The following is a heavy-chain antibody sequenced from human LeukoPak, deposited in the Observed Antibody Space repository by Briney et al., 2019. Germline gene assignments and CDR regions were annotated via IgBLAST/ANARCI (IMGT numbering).Heavy chain of an antibody. CDR2: ISYDGSNK. D-gene: IGHD2-2*01. V-gene: IGHV3-30-3*01. CDR1: GFTFSSYA. J-gene: IGHJ4*02. Sequence: GGSLRLSCAASGFTFSSYAMHWVRQAPGKGLEWVAVISYDGSNKYYADSVKGRFTISRDNSKNTLYLQMNSLRAEDTAVYYCARGYCSSTSCYASNDYWGQGTLVTVSS. CDR3: ARGYCSSTSCYASNDY.